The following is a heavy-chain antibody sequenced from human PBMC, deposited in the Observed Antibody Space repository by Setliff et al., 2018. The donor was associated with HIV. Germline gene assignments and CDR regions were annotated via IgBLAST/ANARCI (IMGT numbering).Heavy chain of an antibody. J-gene: IGHJ4*02. CDR2: MNPNSGNT. D-gene: IGHD3-16*02. V-gene: IGHV1-8*01. CDR1: GYTFTKFD. CDR3: ARDVTKDMITFGEVIVTSRGYFDS. Sequence: GASVKVSCKASGYTFTKFDINWVRQATGQGLEWMGWMNPNSGNTGFAQKFQDRVTMTRNTSICTAYMVLSSLRSEDTAVYYCARDVTKDMITFGEVIVTSRGYFDSWGQGTLVTVPS.